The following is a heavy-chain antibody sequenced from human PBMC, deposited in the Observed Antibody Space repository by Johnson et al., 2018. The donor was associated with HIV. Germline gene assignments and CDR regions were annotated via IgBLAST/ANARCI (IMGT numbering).Heavy chain of an antibody. CDR1: GFTFSSYA. D-gene: IGHD6-13*01. Sequence: QVQLVESGGGVVQPGGSLRLSCAASGFTFSSYAIHWVRQAPGKGLEWVAAISYDGSNKYYADSVKGRFTISRYNSKNTLYLQMNSLRAEDTAVYYCARGGYLDAFDIWGQGTTVTVSS. J-gene: IGHJ3*02. CDR3: ARGGYLDAFDI. CDR2: ISYDGSNK. V-gene: IGHV3-30*04.